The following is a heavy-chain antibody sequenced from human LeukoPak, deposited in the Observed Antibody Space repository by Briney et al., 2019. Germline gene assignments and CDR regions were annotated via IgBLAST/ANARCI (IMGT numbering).Heavy chain of an antibody. CDR3: ARDRPHSSGWYSTVYYYYYYSMDV. D-gene: IGHD6-19*01. J-gene: IGHJ6*02. V-gene: IGHV3-30*04. CDR1: GFTFSSYA. CDR2: ISYDGSNK. Sequence: GGSLRLSCAASGFTFSSYAMHWVRQAPGKGLEWVAVISYDGSNKYYADSVKGRFTISRDNTKNTLYLQMNSLRAEDTAVYYCARDRPHSSGWYSTVYYYYYYSMDVWGQGTTVTASS.